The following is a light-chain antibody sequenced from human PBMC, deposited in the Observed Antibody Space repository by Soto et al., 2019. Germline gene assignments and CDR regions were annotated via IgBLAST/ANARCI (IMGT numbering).Light chain of an antibody. Sequence: EIVLTQSPATLSLSPGERATLSCRASQSVTKYLAWYQQRPGQAPRLLIYDTSNRATGIPARFSGSGSGTDFTLTINSLESEDSGIYYCQQRYNWLTFGGGTKVEI. CDR3: QQRYNWLT. CDR1: QSVTKY. V-gene: IGKV3-11*01. CDR2: DTS. J-gene: IGKJ4*01.